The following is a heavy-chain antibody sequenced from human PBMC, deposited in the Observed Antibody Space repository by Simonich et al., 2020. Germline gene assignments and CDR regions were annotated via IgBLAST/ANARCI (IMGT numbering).Heavy chain of an antibody. Sequence: EVQLVESGGGLVQPGGSLRLSCAASGFTFSSYWMSWVRQAPGKGLEWVANIKQDGSEKYYVDSVKGRFTISRDNAKNSLYLQMNSLRAEDTAVYYCAREGLGTAYYYYMDVWGKGTTVTVSS. CDR2: IKQDGSEK. CDR1: GFTFSSYW. CDR3: AREGLGTAYYYYMDV. J-gene: IGHJ6*03. V-gene: IGHV3-7*01. D-gene: IGHD7-27*01.